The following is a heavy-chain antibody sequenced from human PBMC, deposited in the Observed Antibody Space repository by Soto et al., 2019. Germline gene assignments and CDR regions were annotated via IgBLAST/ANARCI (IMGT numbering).Heavy chain of an antibody. CDR2: ISWNSGSI. Sequence: GGSLRLSCAASGFTFDDYAMHWVRQAPGKGLEWVSGISWNSGSIGYADSVKGRFTISRDNAKNSLYLQMNSLRAEDTALYYCAKDRLRGLGERGYSSSSRTPKFDYWGQGTLVTVSS. CDR3: AKDRLRGLGERGYSSSSRTPKFDY. J-gene: IGHJ4*02. D-gene: IGHD6-13*01. CDR1: GFTFDDYA. V-gene: IGHV3-9*01.